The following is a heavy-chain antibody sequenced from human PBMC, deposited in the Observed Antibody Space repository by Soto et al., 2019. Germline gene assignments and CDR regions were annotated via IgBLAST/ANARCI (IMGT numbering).Heavy chain of an antibody. CDR3: ARLGSWGSFYYYGMDV. J-gene: IGHJ6*02. D-gene: IGHD7-27*01. CDR1: GFTFSSYA. Sequence: PGGSLRLSCAASGFTFSSYAMSWVRQAPGKGLEWVSAISGSGGSTYYADSVKGRFTISRDNSKNTLYLQMNSLRAEDTAVYYRARLGSWGSFYYYGMDVWGQGTTVTVSS. CDR2: ISGSGGST. V-gene: IGHV3-23*01.